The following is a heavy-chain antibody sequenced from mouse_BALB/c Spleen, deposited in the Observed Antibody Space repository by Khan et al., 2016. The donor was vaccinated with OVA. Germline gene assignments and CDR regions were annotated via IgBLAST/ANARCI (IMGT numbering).Heavy chain of an antibody. D-gene: IGHD2-1*01. CDR3: TRDGNYAHWFFDV. CDR1: GFTFSSYT. V-gene: IGHV5-6-4*01. Sequence: EVELVESGGGLVKPGGSLKLSCAASGFTFSSYTLSWVRQTPEKRLEWVATIGSGATYTYSPDSVKGRSTISRDNAKNTLYLRMSSLRSEDTAMYYCTRDGNYAHWFFDVWGPGTTVTVSS. J-gene: IGHJ1*01. CDR2: IGSGATYT.